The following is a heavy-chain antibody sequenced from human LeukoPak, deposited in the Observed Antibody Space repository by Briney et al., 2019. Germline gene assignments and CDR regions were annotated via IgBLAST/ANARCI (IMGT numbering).Heavy chain of an antibody. CDR2: ISYDGSNK. V-gene: IGHV3-30*03. CDR3: ARDGGYDSSGYDDY. J-gene: IGHJ4*02. Sequence: GGSLRLSCAASGFTFSSYGMHWVRQAPGKGLEWVAVISYDGSNKYYADSVKGRFTISRDNSKNTLYLQMNSLRAEDTAVYYCARDGGYDSSGYDDYWGQGTLVTVSS. CDR1: GFTFSSYG. D-gene: IGHD3-22*01.